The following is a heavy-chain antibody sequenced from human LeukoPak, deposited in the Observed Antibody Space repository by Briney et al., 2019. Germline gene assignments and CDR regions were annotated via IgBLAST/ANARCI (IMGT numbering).Heavy chain of an antibody. V-gene: IGHV4-59*01. J-gene: IGHJ2*01. CDR1: GGSISPFY. CDR3: ARDPSTAAGGWYLDL. CDR2: IYYSGST. D-gene: IGHD6-13*01. Sequence: PSETLSLTCTVSGGSISPFYWNWIRQPPGKGLEWLGFIYYSGSTNYNPSLQGRVTISVDTSMNQFSLKLRSVTAADTAVYYCARDPSTAAGGWYLDLWGRGTLVTVSS.